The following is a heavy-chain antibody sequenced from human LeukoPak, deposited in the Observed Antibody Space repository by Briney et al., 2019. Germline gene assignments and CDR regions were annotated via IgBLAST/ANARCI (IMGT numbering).Heavy chain of an antibody. V-gene: IGHV3-7*01. J-gene: IGHJ4*02. CDR2: INQDGGEK. D-gene: IGHD3-3*01. Sequence: PGGSLRLSCAASGFTFSSYWMTWVRQAPGKGLEWVANINQDGGEKYYVDSVKGRFTISRDNAKNSLYLQMNSLRAEDTAVYYCARAGYDFWSGYYTGNDYWGQGTLVTVSS. CDR1: GFTFSSYW. CDR3: ARAGYDFWSGYYTGNDY.